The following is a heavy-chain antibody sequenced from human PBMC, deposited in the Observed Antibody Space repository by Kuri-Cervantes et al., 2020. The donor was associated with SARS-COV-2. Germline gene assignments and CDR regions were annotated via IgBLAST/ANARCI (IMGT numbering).Heavy chain of an antibody. D-gene: IGHD3-22*01. CDR3: SRAPIPVVTDY. Sequence: GESLKISCAASGFTVSSNYMSWVRQAPGKGLEWVSVIYSGGSTYYADSVKGRFTISRDNSKNTLYLQMNSLRAEDTAVYYCSRAPIPVVTDYWGQGTLVTVSS. CDR1: GFTVSSNY. J-gene: IGHJ4*02. CDR2: IYSGGST. V-gene: IGHV3-66*01.